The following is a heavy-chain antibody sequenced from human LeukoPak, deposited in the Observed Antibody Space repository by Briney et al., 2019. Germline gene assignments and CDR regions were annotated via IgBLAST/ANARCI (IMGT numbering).Heavy chain of an antibody. CDR2: INHYGSI. J-gene: IGHJ4*02. CDR1: GGSFSGYY. CDR3: ARGLYTYNVRYFDN. V-gene: IGHV4-34*01. Sequence: KPSETLSLTCAVYGGSFSGYYWSWIRQPPGKGLEWIGEINHYGSINYNPSLKSRVTISVDTSKNQFSLRLSSVTAADTAVYYCARGLYTYNVRYFDNCGQGTLVTVSS. D-gene: IGHD3-10*02.